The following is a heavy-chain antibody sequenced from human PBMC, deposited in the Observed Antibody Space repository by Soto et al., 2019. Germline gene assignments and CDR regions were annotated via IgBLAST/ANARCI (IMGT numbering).Heavy chain of an antibody. J-gene: IGHJ4*02. CDR2: INHSGST. D-gene: IGHD5-12*01. CDR1: GGSFSGYY. CDR3: AKDEGPATIGNSDY. V-gene: IGHV4-34*01. Sequence: PSETLSLTCAVYGGSFSGYYWSWIRQPPGKGLEWIGEINHSGSTNYNPSLKSRVTISVDTSKNQFSLKLSSVTAEDTAVYYCAKDEGPATIGNSDYWGQGTLVTVSS.